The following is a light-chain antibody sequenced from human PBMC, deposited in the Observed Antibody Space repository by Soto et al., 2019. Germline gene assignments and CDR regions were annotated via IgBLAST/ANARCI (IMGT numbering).Light chain of an antibody. J-gene: IGLJ3*02. CDR3: QSYDSSLSGWV. CDR1: SSNIGAGYD. CDR2: GNS. Sequence: QSVLTQPPSVSGAPGQRVTISCTGNSSNIGAGYDVHWYQQLPGTAPKLLIYGNSNRPSGVPDRFSGSKSGTSASLAITGLQAEDEADYYCQSYDSSLSGWVFGGGTQLTV. V-gene: IGLV1-40*01.